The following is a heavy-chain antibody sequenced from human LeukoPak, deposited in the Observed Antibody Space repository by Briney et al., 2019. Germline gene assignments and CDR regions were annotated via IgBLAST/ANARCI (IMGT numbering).Heavy chain of an antibody. CDR1: GGSIKGSHYY. D-gene: IGHD7-27*01. CDR2: IYSTGTT. V-gene: IGHV4-39*01. CDR3: ANLRLGHHSGQDY. Sequence: SETLSLTCIVSGGSIKGSHYYWGWIRQPPGEGLDWIGSIYSTGTTYYNPSLKTRLTISVDTSKNQFSLRLTSVTASDTAMYYCANLRLGHHSGQDYWGQGTLVTVSS. J-gene: IGHJ4*02.